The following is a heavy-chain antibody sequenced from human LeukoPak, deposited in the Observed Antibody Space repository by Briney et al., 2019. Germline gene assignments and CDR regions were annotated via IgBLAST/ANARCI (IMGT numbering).Heavy chain of an antibody. D-gene: IGHD4-17*01. CDR1: GGSISSSSYY. Sequence: SETLSLTCTVSGGSISSSSYYWGWIRQPPGKGLEWIGSIYYSGSTYYNPSLKSRVTISVDTSKNQFSLKLSSVTAADPAVYYCASSKTYFYGDRGGRWFDPWGQGTLVTVSS. J-gene: IGHJ5*02. V-gene: IGHV4-39*01. CDR3: ASSKTYFYGDRGGRWFDP. CDR2: IYYSGST.